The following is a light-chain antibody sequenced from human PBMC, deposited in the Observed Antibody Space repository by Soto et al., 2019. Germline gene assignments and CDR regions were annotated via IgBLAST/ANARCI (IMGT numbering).Light chain of an antibody. Sequence: QSVLTHPASFSGSPGQSITISCTGTSSDIGDSNYVSWYQQHPDKAPKLVIYDVSNRPSGVSNRFSGSKSANTASLTISGLKAEDEADYYCSSFRSSSTSYVFGTGTKVTVL. CDR2: DVS. CDR3: SSFRSSSTSYV. CDR1: SSDIGDSNY. V-gene: IGLV2-14*03. J-gene: IGLJ1*01.